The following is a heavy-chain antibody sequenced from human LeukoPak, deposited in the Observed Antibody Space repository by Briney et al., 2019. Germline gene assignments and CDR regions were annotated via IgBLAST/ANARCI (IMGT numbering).Heavy chain of an antibody. J-gene: IGHJ6*02. V-gene: IGHV3-30*18. Sequence: GGSLRLSCAASGFTFNTYGMHWVRQAPGRGLEWVTVISYDGSNKNYADSVKGQFTISRDNSKNTLYLQMNSLRAEDTALYYCAKDRFYCSSTSCFTGYYYYGMDVWGQGTTVTVSS. D-gene: IGHD2-2*01. CDR2: ISYDGSNK. CDR3: AKDRFYCSSTSCFTGYYYYGMDV. CDR1: GFTFNTYG.